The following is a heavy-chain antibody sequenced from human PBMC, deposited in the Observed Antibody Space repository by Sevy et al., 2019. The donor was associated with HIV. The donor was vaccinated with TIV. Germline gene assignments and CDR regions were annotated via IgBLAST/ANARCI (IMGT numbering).Heavy chain of an antibody. D-gene: IGHD2-15*01. CDR3: AKGAVDCSDGTCYSAYYYSVMDV. CDR1: GFTFSNYG. Sequence: GGSVRLSCAASGFTFSNYGMHWVRQAPGKGLEWVAVISYDGSNQYYADSVQGRFTISRDNSKNTLYLQMNSLRTEDTAVYYCAKGAVDCSDGTCYSAYYYSVMDVWGQGTTVTVSS. CDR2: ISYDGSNQ. J-gene: IGHJ6*02. V-gene: IGHV3-30*18.